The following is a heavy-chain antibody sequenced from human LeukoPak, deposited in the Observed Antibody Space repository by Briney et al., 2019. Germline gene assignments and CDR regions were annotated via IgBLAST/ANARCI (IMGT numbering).Heavy chain of an antibody. D-gene: IGHD3-10*01. CDR1: GFTFSRYS. V-gene: IGHV3-21*01. CDR3: AKFKGHYGDSEYYFDS. J-gene: IGHJ4*02. CDR2: ITGSSDYI. Sequence: GGSLRLSCAASGFTFSRYSVNWARQAPGKGLEWVSCITGSSDYIFYADSVRGRFTISRDNAKNSLFLQMNSLRAEDTAVYYCAKFKGHYGDSEYYFDSWGQGTLVTVS.